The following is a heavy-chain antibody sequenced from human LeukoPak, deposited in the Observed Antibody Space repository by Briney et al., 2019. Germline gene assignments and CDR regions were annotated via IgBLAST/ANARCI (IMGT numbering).Heavy chain of an antibody. J-gene: IGHJ5*02. V-gene: IGHV3-48*01. Sequence: PGGSLRLSCVASGFIFSQYSMNWVRQAPGRGLEWVSHISYTGETFYADSVKGRFTISKDNARNSLYLQMNDLRGEDTAIYYCARDAGNSGYGCDLWGQGTLVTVSS. D-gene: IGHD5-12*01. CDR2: ISYTGET. CDR1: GFIFSQYS. CDR3: ARDAGNSGYGCDL.